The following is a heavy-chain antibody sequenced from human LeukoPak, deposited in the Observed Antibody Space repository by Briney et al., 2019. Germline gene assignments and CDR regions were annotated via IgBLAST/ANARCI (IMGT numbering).Heavy chain of an antibody. Sequence: SETLSLTCTVSGGSISSGGYYWSWIRQHPGKGLEWIGYIYYSGSTCYNPSLKSRVTISVDTSKNQFSLKLSSVTAADTAVYYCARGDYYDSSGYLFDTDAFDIWGQGTMVTVSS. J-gene: IGHJ3*02. V-gene: IGHV4-31*03. CDR3: ARGDYYDSSGYLFDTDAFDI. D-gene: IGHD3-22*01. CDR1: GGSISSGGYY. CDR2: IYYSGST.